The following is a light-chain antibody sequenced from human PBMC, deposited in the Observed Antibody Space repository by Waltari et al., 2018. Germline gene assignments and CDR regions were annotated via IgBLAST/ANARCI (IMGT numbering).Light chain of an antibody. CDR1: QSVSSS. CDR2: GAS. Sequence: ETVMTQSQATLSVSPGERATLSCRASQSVSSSLAWYQQKPGQAHRLLIYGASTRATGIPARFSGSGSGTEFTLTISSLQSEDFAVYYCQQYNNWPPLYTFGQGTKLEI. CDR3: QQYNNWPPLYT. J-gene: IGKJ2*01. V-gene: IGKV3-15*01.